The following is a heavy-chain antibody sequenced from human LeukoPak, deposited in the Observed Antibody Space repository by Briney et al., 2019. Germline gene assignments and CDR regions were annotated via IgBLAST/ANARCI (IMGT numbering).Heavy chain of an antibody. J-gene: IGHJ4*02. V-gene: IGHV4-59*01. CDR2: IYYSGST. CDR1: GGSISSYY. Sequence: SETLSLTCTVSGGSISSYYWSWIRQPPGKGLAWIGYIYYSGSTNYNPSLKSRVTISLDTSKNQFSLKLSSVTAADTAVYYCARGGGYLYYFDYWGQGTLVTVSS. D-gene: IGHD5-12*01. CDR3: ARGGGYLYYFDY.